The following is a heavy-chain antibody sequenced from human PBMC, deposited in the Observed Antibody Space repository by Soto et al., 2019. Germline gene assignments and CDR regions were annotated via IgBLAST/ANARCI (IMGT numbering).Heavy chain of an antibody. Sequence: AETLSLTCNVSGDSLSSVSYYWTWVRQPPGKGLEWSGNIYYSGTTNYNPSLQNRVTISIDTDKNQYSLKLTSGTAADADIYYCARDIRGCSRALDYWGQGTKPTVSS. CDR2: IYYSGTT. V-gene: IGHV4-61*01. D-gene: IGHD5-18*01. CDR3: ARDIRGCSRALDY. J-gene: IGHJ4*02. CDR1: GDSLSSVSYY.